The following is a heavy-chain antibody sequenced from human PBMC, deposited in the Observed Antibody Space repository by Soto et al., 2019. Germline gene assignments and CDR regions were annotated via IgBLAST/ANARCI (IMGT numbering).Heavy chain of an antibody. CDR3: ARVQSSDYDRAFDS. Sequence: VQLQESGPGLVKPSATLSLTCSVSGGSISTYYWSWIRQPPGEGLEWIGYVYYTGHTDYNPSLRSRVSSSVDTSKNQFSLKLTSVTAADTAVYYCARVQSSDYDRAFDSWGQGTLVTVSS. V-gene: IGHV4-59*08. J-gene: IGHJ4*02. CDR2: VYYTGHT. CDR1: GGSISTYY. D-gene: IGHD3-16*01.